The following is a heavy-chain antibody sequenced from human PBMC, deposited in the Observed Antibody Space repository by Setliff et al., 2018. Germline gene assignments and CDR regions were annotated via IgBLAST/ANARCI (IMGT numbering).Heavy chain of an antibody. D-gene: IGHD2-2*01. V-gene: IGHV1-3*01. CDR2: INAGNGNT. CDR1: GYSFAKYD. Sequence: ASVKVSCKASGYSFAKYDLHWVRQAPGQRLEWMGWINAGNGNTKCSQNFQGRVTITRDTSASTAYVELSSLRSEDTAVYYCAREVLPLVREEAFYIWGQGTMVTVSS. CDR3: AREVLPLVREEAFYI. J-gene: IGHJ3*02.